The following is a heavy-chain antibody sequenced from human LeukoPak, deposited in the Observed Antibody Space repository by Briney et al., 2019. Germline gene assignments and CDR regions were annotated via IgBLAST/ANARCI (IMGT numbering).Heavy chain of an antibody. CDR3: ARVPSSFGSSTWYFDL. V-gene: IGHV4-4*02. J-gene: IGHJ2*01. CDR2: IYHSGST. CDR1: GGSISSSNW. D-gene: IGHD3-10*01. Sequence: SGTLSLTCAVSGGSISSSNWWSWVRQPPGKGLEWIGEIYHSGSTNYNPSLKSRVTISVDKSKNQFSLKLSSVTAADTAVYYCARVPSSFGSSTWYFDLWGRGTLVTVSS.